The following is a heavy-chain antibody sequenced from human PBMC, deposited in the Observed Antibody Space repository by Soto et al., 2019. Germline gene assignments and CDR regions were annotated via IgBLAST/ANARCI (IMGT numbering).Heavy chain of an antibody. D-gene: IGHD3-10*01. CDR1: GGSINSLY. V-gene: IGHV4-59*01. Sequence: EALSLTCEDSGGSINSLYSSWIRQPPGKGLEWIGYIYCSGRTVYNPSLKSRITISLDTSKTQFSLKLTSVTAADTAVSYCAIVKYGSWSYLHTFDYWGQGALVTVSS. J-gene: IGHJ4*02. CDR3: AIVKYGSWSYLHTFDY. CDR2: IYCSGRT.